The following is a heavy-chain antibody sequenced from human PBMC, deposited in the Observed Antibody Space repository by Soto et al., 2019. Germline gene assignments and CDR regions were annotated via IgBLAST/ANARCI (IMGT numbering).Heavy chain of an antibody. CDR3: ARQFNFDF. J-gene: IGHJ4*02. CDR2: IYPGGSDT. V-gene: IGHV5-51*01. Sequence: GESLKISCRGSGYTFTNYWIGWVRQMPGKGLEWMGIIYPGGSDTTYSPSFQGQVTISADKSINTAYLQWSSLKTSDTAMYYCARQFNFDFWGQGTLVTVSS. CDR1: GYTFTNYW.